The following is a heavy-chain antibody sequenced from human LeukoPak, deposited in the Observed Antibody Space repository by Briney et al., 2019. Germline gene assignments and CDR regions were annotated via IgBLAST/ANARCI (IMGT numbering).Heavy chain of an antibody. CDR1: GGSISTYY. Sequence: PSETLSLTCTVSGGSISTYYWSWIRQPPGKGLEWIGYIYYSGSTNYNPSLKSRVTISVDASKNQFSLRLSSLTAADTAVYYCARGALDTKTRFHYWGQGTLVTVSS. J-gene: IGHJ4*02. V-gene: IGHV4-59*01. CDR3: ARGALDTKTRFHY. D-gene: IGHD5-18*01. CDR2: IYYSGST.